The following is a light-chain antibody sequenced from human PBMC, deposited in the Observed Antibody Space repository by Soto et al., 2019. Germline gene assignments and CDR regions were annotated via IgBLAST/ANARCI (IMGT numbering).Light chain of an antibody. Sequence: EIVLTQSPATLSLSPGERATLSCRASQSVSNYLAWYQHKPGQAPRLLIYDASNRATGIPARFSGSGSGTDFTRTISSLGPEDFAVYYCQQRSNLITFVGGNKVEIK. V-gene: IGKV3-11*01. CDR2: DAS. J-gene: IGKJ4*01. CDR3: QQRSNLIT. CDR1: QSVSNY.